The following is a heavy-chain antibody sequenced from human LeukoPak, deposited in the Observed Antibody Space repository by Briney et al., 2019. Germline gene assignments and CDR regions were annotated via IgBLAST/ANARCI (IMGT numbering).Heavy chain of an antibody. CDR3: ARGRYSSGWYPRD. CDR1: GGSVSSGSYY. J-gene: IGHJ4*02. D-gene: IGHD6-19*01. V-gene: IGHV4-61*01. CDR2: IYYSGST. Sequence: PSETLSLTCTVPGGSVSSGSYYWSWIRQPPGKGLEWIGYIYYSGSTNYNPSLKSRVTISVDTSKNQFSLKLSSVTAADTAVYYCARGRYSSGWYPRDWGQGTLVTVSS.